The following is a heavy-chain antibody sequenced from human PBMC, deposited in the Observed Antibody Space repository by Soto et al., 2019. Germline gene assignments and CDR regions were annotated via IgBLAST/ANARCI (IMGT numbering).Heavy chain of an antibody. CDR2: IYYSGST. CDR3: ARDRGGGVDILTGYWDDYYYGMDV. D-gene: IGHD3-9*01. CDR1: GGSISSGGYY. Sequence: PSETLSLTCTVSGGSISSGGYYWSWIRQHPGKGLEWIGYIYYSGSTYYNPSLKSRVTISVDTSKNQFSLKLSSVTAADTAVYYCARDRGGGVDILTGYWDDYYYGMDVWGQGNTVTVSS. V-gene: IGHV4-31*03. J-gene: IGHJ6*02.